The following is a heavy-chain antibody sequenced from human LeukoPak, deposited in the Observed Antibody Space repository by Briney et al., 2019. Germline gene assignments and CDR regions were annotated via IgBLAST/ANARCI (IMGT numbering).Heavy chain of an antibody. CDR3: ARDPRPGIVELIGMDV. D-gene: IGHD1-26*01. CDR2: INTNTGNP. CDR1: GYTFTTYA. Sequence: GASVKVSCKASGYTFTTYAMNWVRQAPGQGLEWMGWINTNTGNPTYAQGFTGRFVFSLDTSVSTAYLQISSLKAEDTAVYYCARDPRPGIVELIGMDVWGQGTTVTVSS. J-gene: IGHJ6*02. V-gene: IGHV7-4-1*02.